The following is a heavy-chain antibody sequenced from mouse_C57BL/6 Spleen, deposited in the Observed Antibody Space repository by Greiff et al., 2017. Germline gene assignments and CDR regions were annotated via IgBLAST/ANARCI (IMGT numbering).Heavy chain of an antibody. D-gene: IGHD1-1*01. CDR3: AGNYGGGSYWYFDV. V-gene: IGHV1-82*01. J-gene: IGHJ1*03. Sequence: QVQLQQSGPELVKPGASVKISCKASGYAFSSSWMNWVKQRPGKGLEWIGRIYPGDGDTNYNGKFKGKATLTADKSSSTAYMQLSSLTSEDSAVYFCAGNYGGGSYWYFDVWGTGTTVTVSS. CDR1: GYAFSSSW. CDR2: IYPGDGDT.